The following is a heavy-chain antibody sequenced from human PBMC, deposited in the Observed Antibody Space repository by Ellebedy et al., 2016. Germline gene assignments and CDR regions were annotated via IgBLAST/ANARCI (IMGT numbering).Heavy chain of an antibody. Sequence: GGSLRLXCAASGLFVRDHYMSWVRQAPGKGLECVSYIANTGGTIYYADSVKGRFSISRDDAKNSLFLLMNSLRAEDTAVYYCADGERTYYDYNRPLPWGQGTLVTVSS. CDR3: ADGERTYYDYNRPLP. V-gene: IGHV3-11*01. CDR2: IANTGGTI. J-gene: IGHJ5*02. CDR1: GLFVRDHY. D-gene: IGHD3-3*01.